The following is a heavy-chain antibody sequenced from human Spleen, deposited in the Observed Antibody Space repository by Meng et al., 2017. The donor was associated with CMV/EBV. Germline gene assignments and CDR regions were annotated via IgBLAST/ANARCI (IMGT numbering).Heavy chain of an antibody. D-gene: IGHD6-19*01. CDR1: GYTFTGYY. CDR2: INPNSGGT. Sequence: ASVKVSCKASGYTFTGYYMHWVRQAPGQGLEWMGWINPNSGGTNYAQKFQGRVTMTRDTSISTACMELSRLRSDDTAVYYCARDSIAVAGTFYYYGMDVWGQGTTVTVSS. J-gene: IGHJ6*02. CDR3: ARDSIAVAGTFYYYGMDV. V-gene: IGHV1-2*02.